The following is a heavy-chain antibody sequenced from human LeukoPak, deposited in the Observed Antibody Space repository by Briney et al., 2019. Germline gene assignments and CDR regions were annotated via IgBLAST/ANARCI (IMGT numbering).Heavy chain of an antibody. V-gene: IGHV1-2*06. J-gene: IGHJ4*02. D-gene: IGHD2-15*01. Sequence: ASVKVSCKASGYTFTASYIHWVRQAPGQGLEWMGRINPNSGGTNCAQNFQGRVTMTRDTSITTAYMELNKLTSDDTAVYYCAREENCSGGSCYYYWGQGTLVTVSS. CDR2: INPNSGGT. CDR1: GYTFTASY. CDR3: AREENCSGGSCYYY.